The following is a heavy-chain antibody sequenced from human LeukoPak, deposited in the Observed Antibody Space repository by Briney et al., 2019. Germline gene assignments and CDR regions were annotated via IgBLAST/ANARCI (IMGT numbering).Heavy chain of an antibody. V-gene: IGHV3-23*01. CDR1: GFTFSSYA. CDR3: AKVPPYYYDSSGYYYVGYFDY. Sequence: PRGSLRLSCAASGFTFSSYAMSWVRQAPGKGLEWVSAISGSGGSTYYADSVKGRFTISRDNSKNTLYLQMDSLRAEDTAVYYCAKVPPYYYDSSGYYYVGYFDYWGQGTLVTVSS. CDR2: ISGSGGST. J-gene: IGHJ4*02. D-gene: IGHD3-22*01.